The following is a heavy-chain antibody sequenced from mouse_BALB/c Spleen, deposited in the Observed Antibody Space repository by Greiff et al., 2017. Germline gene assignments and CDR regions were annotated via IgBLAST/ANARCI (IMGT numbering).Heavy chain of an antibody. CDR2: IDPYDSET. J-gene: IGHJ2*01. D-gene: IGHD1-1*01. V-gene: IGHV1-74*01. CDR1: GYTFTSYW. Sequence: QVQLPQPGAELVRPGASVKLSFKASGYTFTSYWMNWVKQRPEQGLEWLGRIDPYDSETHYNQKFKDKAILAVDKSSSTAYMQLSRLTSEDSAVYYGVYYYGSSYDYWGKGTTLTVSS. CDR3: VYYYGSSYDY.